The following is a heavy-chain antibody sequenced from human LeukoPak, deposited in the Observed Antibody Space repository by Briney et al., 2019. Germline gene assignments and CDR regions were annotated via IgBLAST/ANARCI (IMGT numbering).Heavy chain of an antibody. J-gene: IGHJ4*02. CDR3: AKDRGYYESSNDFDY. CDR2: ISGSGGST. D-gene: IGHD3-3*01. CDR1: GFTFSNYA. Sequence: GGSLRLSCAASGFTFSNYAMNWVRQAPGKGMEWVSAISGSGGSTYYADSVKGRFTISRDNSKNTLYLQMNSLRAEDTAVYYCAKDRGYYESSNDFDYWGQGTLVTVSS. V-gene: IGHV3-23*01.